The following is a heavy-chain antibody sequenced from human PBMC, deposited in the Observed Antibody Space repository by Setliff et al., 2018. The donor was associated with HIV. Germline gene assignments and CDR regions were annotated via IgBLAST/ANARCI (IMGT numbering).Heavy chain of an antibody. J-gene: IGHJ4*02. V-gene: IGHV5-51*01. Sequence: LGESLKISCEGSGYSFTNDWIAWVRQMPGKGLEWMGIIYPGDSQTKYNPSFQGQVTISVDKSLRTAYLQWSSLKTSDTAFYFCARGADYRDVWGQGTLVTVSS. CDR1: GYSFTNDW. D-gene: IGHD4-17*01. CDR3: ARGADYRDV. CDR2: IYPGDSQT.